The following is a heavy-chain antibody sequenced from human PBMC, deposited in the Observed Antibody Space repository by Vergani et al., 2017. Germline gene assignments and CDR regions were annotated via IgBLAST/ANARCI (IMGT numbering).Heavy chain of an antibody. V-gene: IGHV3-7*03. J-gene: IGHJ6*02. CDR3: ARHSGYGYYYDMDV. CDR2: IKQDGSEK. CDR1: GFMFSNYW. D-gene: IGHD5-12*01. Sequence: EVQLVESGGGLVQPGGSLRLSCAASGFMFSNYWMNWVRQAPGKGLEWVANIKQDGSEKYYVDSVKGRFSISRDNAKNSLYLQMNSLRVEDTAIYYCARHSGYGYYYDMDVWGQGTTVIVSS.